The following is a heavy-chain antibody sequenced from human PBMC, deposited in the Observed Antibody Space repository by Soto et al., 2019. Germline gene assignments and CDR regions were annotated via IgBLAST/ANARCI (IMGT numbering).Heavy chain of an antibody. CDR1: GFTFSTSA. CDR2: VSAGGGSA. J-gene: IGHJ4*02. V-gene: IGHV3-23*01. D-gene: IGHD1-1*01. Sequence: LRLSCAASGFTFSTSAMSWVRQAPGKGLEWVSTVSAGGGSADYADSVKGRFIISRDNSRNTLYLQLNSLRAEDTAVYYCAKTGSDNWYLFHYWGQGTLVTVSS. CDR3: AKTGSDNWYLFHY.